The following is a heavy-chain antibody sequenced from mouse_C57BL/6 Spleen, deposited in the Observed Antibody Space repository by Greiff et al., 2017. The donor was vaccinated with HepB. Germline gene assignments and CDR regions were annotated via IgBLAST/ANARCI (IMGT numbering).Heavy chain of an antibody. Sequence: QVQLQQSGAELTRPGASVKMSCKASGYTFTSYTMHWVKQRPGQGLEWIGYINPSSGYTKYNQKFKDKATLTADKSSSTAYMQLSSLTSEDSAVYYCARKWDGYFDYWGQGTTLTVSS. J-gene: IGHJ2*01. D-gene: IGHD1-3*01. CDR3: ARKWDGYFDY. CDR2: INPSSGYT. CDR1: GYTFTSYT. V-gene: IGHV1-4*01.